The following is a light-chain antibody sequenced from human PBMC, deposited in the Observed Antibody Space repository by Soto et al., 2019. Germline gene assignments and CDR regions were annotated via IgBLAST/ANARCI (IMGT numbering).Light chain of an antibody. Sequence: IQITQSPSTLSGSVRDRVTIPCRASQSISSYLNWYQQKPGTAPRLLIYAASSLQRGVPSTFGGGGSTTDFTLTCSSLPAEDFATYYCQQSYSSITSGQGTRLDIK. CDR2: AAS. CDR3: QQSYSSIT. CDR1: QSISSY. V-gene: IGKV1-39*01. J-gene: IGKJ5*01.